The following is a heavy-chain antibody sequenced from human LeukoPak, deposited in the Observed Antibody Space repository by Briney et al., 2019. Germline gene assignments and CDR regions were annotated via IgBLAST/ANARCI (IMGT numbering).Heavy chain of an antibody. CDR2: IYYSGST. CDR1: GGSISSSSYY. CDR3: ARSALYGEDDY. J-gene: IGHJ4*02. D-gene: IGHD4-17*01. Sequence: SETLSLTCTVSGGSISSSSYYWGWIRQPPGKGLEWIGSIYYSGSTYYNPSLKSRVTISVDTSKNQFSLKLTSVTAADTAIYYCARSALYGEDDYWGQGTLVTVSS. V-gene: IGHV4-39*07.